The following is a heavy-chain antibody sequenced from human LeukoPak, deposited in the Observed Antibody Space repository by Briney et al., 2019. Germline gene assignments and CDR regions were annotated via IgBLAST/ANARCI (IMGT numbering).Heavy chain of an antibody. CDR3: ARERQSTVGPTPKLGY. CDR1: GYTFTSYG. CDR2: ISAYNGNT. J-gene: IGHJ4*02. D-gene: IGHD1-26*01. V-gene: IGHV1-18*01. Sequence: ASVKVSCKASGYTFTSYGISWVRQAPGQGLEWMGWISAYNGNTNYAQKLQGRVTMTTDTSTSTAYMELRSLRSDDTAVYYCARERQSTVGPTPKLGYWGQGTLVTVSS.